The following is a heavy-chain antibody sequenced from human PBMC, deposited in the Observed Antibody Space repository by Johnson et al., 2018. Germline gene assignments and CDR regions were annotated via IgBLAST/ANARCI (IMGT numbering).Heavy chain of an antibody. CDR2: ISSSSSYI. D-gene: IGHD3-10*01. CDR3: ARLSPGFGELLYYYYYMDV. V-gene: IGHV3-21*01. CDR1: GFTFSSYS. Sequence: VQLVQSGGGLVKPGGSLRLSCAASGFTFSSYSMNWVRQAPGKGLEWVSSISSSSSYIYYADSVQGRFTIPRDNAKNSLYLQMNSLRAEDTAGYYCARLSPGFGELLYYYYYMDVWGKGTTVTVSS. J-gene: IGHJ6*03.